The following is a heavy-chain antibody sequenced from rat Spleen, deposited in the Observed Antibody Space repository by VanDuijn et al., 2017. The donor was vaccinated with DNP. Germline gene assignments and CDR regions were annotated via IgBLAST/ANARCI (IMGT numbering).Heavy chain of an antibody. V-gene: IGHV5S23*01. CDR3: ARGGRSYFDY. D-gene: IGHD1-11*01. Sequence: EVQLVESGGGLVQPGRSLKLSCVASGFTFSDYYMAWVRQVPGKGLEWVASITANSGATYYSDSVKGRFTISRDNKENTLYLQMNSLRSEDTATYYCARGGRSYFDYWGQGVMVTVSS. CDR2: ITANSGAT. CDR1: GFTFSDYY. J-gene: IGHJ2*01.